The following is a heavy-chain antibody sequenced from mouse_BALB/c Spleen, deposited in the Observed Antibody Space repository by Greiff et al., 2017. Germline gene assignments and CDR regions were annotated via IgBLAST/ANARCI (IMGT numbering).Heavy chain of an antibody. CDR1: GYTFTSYW. CDR3: TRGGYYGSSYYFDY. J-gene: IGHJ2*01. V-gene: IGHV1-5*01. D-gene: IGHD1-1*01. Sequence: VQLQQSGTVLARPGASVKMSCKASGYTFTSYWMHWVKQRPGQGLEWIGAIYPGNSDTSYNQKFKGKAKLTAVTSTSTAYMELSSLTNEDSAVYYGTRGGYYGSSYYFDYWGQGTTLTVSS. CDR2: IYPGNSDT.